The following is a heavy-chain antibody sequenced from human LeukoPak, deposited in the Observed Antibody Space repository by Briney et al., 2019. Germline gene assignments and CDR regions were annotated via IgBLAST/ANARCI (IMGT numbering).Heavy chain of an antibody. V-gene: IGHV3-7*01. D-gene: IGHD5-12*01. CDR1: GFIFSNYA. CDR2: INRDGSEK. Sequence: GGSLRLSCAASGFIFSNYAMSWVRQAPGKGLEWVANINRDGSEKYYVDSVKGRFTISRDNAKNSLDLQMNSLSAEDTAVYYCARPYSGHDYVGGFEYWGQGTLVTVSS. CDR3: ARPYSGHDYVGGFEY. J-gene: IGHJ4*02.